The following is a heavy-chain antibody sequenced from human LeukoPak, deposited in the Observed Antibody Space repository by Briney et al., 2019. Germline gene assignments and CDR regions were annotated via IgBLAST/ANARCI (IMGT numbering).Heavy chain of an antibody. J-gene: IGHJ5*02. CDR1: GGSISSSSYY. CDR2: IYYSGST. Sequence: SETLSLTCTVSGGSISSSSYYWGWIRQPPGKGLGWIGSIYYSGSTYYNPSLKSRVTISVDTSKNQFSLKLSSVTAADTAVYYCARPGKQWLGGWFDPRGQGTLVTVSS. V-gene: IGHV4-39*01. D-gene: IGHD6-19*01. CDR3: ARPGKQWLGGWFDP.